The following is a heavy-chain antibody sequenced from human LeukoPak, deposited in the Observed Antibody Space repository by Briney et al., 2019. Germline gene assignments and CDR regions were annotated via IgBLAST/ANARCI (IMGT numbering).Heavy chain of an antibody. CDR3: ARGHLFQH. CDR1: GGSFSGYY. V-gene: IGHV4-34*01. CDR2: INHSGST. Sequence: SETLTLTCAVYGGSFSGYYWSWIRQPPGKGLEWIGEINHSGSTNYNPSLRSRVTISVDTSKNQFSLKLSSVTAADTAVYYCARGHLFQHWGQGTLVTVSS. J-gene: IGHJ1*01.